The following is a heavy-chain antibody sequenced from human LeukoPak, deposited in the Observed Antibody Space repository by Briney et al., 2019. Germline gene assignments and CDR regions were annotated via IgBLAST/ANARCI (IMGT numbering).Heavy chain of an antibody. CDR3: ARSGYSSGWDY. D-gene: IGHD6-19*01. J-gene: IGHJ4*02. Sequence: GGSLRLSCAASGFTFSSYTMNWVRQAPGKGLEWVSFISSSSSYIYYADSVKGRFTISRDNAKNSLHLQMNSLRAEDTAAYYCARSGYSSGWDYWGQGTLVTVSS. V-gene: IGHV3-21*01. CDR2: ISSSSSYI. CDR1: GFTFSSYT.